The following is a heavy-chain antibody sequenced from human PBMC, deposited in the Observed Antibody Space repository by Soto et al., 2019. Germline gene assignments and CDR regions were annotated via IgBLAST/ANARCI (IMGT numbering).Heavy chain of an antibody. CDR3: ARYYDFWTGDYHYGMDV. D-gene: IGHD3-3*01. CDR1: GFTFSSYA. V-gene: IGHV3-21*01. J-gene: IGHJ6*02. Sequence: KPGGSLRLSCAASGFTFSSYAMHWVRQAPGKGLEWVSSITSRSDHIDYADSVKGRFTISRDNAKSSLFLQMNSLRAEDTAVYYCARYYDFWTGDYHYGMDVWGQGTTVTVSS. CDR2: ITSRSDHI.